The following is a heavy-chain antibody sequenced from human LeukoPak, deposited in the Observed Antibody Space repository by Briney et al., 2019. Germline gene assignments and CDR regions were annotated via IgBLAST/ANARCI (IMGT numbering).Heavy chain of an antibody. CDR2: FDPEDGET. CDR1: GYTLTELS. V-gene: IGHV1-24*01. D-gene: IGHD5-24*01. Sequence: ASVKVSCKVSGYTLTELSMHWVRQAPGKGLEWMGGFDPEDGETIYAQKFQGRVTMTEDTSTDTAYMELRSLRSDDTAVYYCARGRWLQAPGDYWGQGTLVTVSS. J-gene: IGHJ4*02. CDR3: ARGRWLQAPGDY.